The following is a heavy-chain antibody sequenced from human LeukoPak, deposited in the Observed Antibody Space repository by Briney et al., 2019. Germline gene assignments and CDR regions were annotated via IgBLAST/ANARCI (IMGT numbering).Heavy chain of an antibody. CDR3: ARDLGGGEDY. Sequence: GGSLRLSCEASGFTFSSYDMHWVRQATGKGLEWVSGIGIGGDTYYPGSVKGRFTISREDAKNSLYLQMNSLRAGDTAVYYCARDLGGGEDYWGQGTLVTVSS. CDR2: IGIGGDT. CDR1: GFTFSSYD. J-gene: IGHJ4*02. V-gene: IGHV3-13*04. D-gene: IGHD1-26*01.